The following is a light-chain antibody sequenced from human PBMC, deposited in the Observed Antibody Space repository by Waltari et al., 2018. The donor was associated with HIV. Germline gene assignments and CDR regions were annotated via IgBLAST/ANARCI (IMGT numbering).Light chain of an antibody. CDR3: QSYDSNLRGNYV. Sequence: QSVLTQPPSVSGAPGQRVTIFRTIGAGYDVPWYQQFPGTAPKLLIFGTSNRPPGVPDRFSGSKSGTSASLAISGLQAEDEADYYCQSYDSNLRGNYVFGTGTKVTVL. V-gene: IGLV1-40*01. CDR1: IGAGYD. J-gene: IGLJ1*01. CDR2: GTS.